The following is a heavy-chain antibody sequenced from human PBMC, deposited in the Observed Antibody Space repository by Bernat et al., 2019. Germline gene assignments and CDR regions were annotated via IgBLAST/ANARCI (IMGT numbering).Heavy chain of an antibody. V-gene: IGHV3-48*01. CDR2: ITSSSSSI. CDR3: ARDRYDYVWGTAEYFDS. Sequence: EVQLVESGGGLIQPGGSLRLSCAASGFTFSSYSMSLVRQAPGKGLEWVSYITSSSSSIYYADSVKGRFTISRDNAKNSLYLQMNSLRAEDTAVYYCARDRYDYVWGTAEYFDSWGQGTLVTVSS. CDR1: GFTFSSYS. D-gene: IGHD3-16*01. J-gene: IGHJ4*02.